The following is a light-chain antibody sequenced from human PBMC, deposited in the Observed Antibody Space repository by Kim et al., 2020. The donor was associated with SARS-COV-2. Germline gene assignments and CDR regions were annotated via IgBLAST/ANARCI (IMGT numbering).Light chain of an antibody. V-gene: IGKV4-1*01. CDR3: QQYYRTPPS. CDR1: QTVLYNSNNKNY. CDR2: WAS. J-gene: IGKJ2*03. Sequence: RATLNCKSSQTVLYNSNNKNYLAWYQQRPGQAPKLLIYWASIRESGVSDRFSGSGSETDFTLTISSLQAEDVAVYYCQQYYRTPPSFGQGTKLEIK.